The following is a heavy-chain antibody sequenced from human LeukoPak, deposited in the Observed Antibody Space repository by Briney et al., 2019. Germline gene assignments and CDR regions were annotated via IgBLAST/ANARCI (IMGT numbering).Heavy chain of an antibody. V-gene: IGHV4-59*01. D-gene: IGHD4-11*01. CDR2: IYYSGST. Sequence: SETLSLTCTVSGGSISSYYWSWIRQPPGKGLEWIGYIYYSGSTNYNPSLKSRVTISVDTSKNQFSLKLSSVTAADTAVYYCARAGYSNYNFDYWGRGTLVTVSS. J-gene: IGHJ4*02. CDR3: ARAGYSNYNFDY. CDR1: GGSISSYY.